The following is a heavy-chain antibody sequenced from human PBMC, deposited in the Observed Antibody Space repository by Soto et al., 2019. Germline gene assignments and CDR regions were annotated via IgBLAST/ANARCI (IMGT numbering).Heavy chain of an antibody. CDR3: ARAVAAAGYYYYYYYYMDV. D-gene: IGHD6-13*01. CDR2: ISSSGSTI. Sequence: QVQLVESGGGLVKPGGSLRLSCAASGFTFSDYYMSWIRQAPGKGLEWVSYISSSGSTIYYADSVKGRFTISRDNAENSLYLQKNSLRAEDTAVYYCARAVAAAGYYYYYYYYMDVWGKGTTVTVSS. V-gene: IGHV3-11*01. J-gene: IGHJ6*03. CDR1: GFTFSDYY.